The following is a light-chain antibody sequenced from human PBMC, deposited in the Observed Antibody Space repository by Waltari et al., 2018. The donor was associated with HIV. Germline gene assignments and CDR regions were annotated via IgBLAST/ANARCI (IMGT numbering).Light chain of an antibody. CDR1: RSHLGTGYH. Sequence: QSQLTQPPSVSGAPGQRVTIPCTGSRSHLGTGYHVPWYQQVPGTAPKLLIHGNTNRPSGVPDRFSGSKSGTSASLAITGLQAEDEADYYCQSYDNSLGIVFGSGTKVTVL. CDR2: GNT. J-gene: IGLJ1*01. CDR3: QSYDNSLGIV. V-gene: IGLV1-40*01.